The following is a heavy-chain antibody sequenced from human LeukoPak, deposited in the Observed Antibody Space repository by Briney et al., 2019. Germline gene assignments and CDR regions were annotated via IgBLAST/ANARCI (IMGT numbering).Heavy chain of an antibody. CDR1: GGSISSSSYY. CDR3: ARVLGGYYGYYYYYMDV. J-gene: IGHJ6*03. D-gene: IGHD3-22*01. Sequence: PSETLSLTCTVSGGSISSSSYYWGWIRQPPGKGLEWIGSIYYSGSTNYNPSLKSRVTISVDTSKNQFSLKPSSVTAADTAVYYCARVLGGYYGYYYYYMDVWGKGTTVTVSS. V-gene: IGHV4-39*07. CDR2: IYYSGST.